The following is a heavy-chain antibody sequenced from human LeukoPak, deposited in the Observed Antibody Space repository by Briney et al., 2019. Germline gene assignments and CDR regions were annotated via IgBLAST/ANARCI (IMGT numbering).Heavy chain of an antibody. D-gene: IGHD1/OR15-1a*01. V-gene: IGHV5-51*01. CDR3: ARNAQQQNWFDP. CDR1: GYTFTSYW. CDR2: INPGDSTT. J-gene: IGHJ5*02. Sequence: GESLKISCKGSGYTFTSYWIGWVRQMPGKGLEWMGIINPGDSTTKYSPSFQGQVTISADKSISTAYLQWSSLKASDTAIYYCARNAQQQNWFDPWGQGTLVTVSP.